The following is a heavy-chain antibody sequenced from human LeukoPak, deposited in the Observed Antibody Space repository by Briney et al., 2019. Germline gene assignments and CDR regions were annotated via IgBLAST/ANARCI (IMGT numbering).Heavy chain of an antibody. Sequence: GGSLRLSCAASGFTFSSDWMHWVRQAPGKGLVWVSRINDDGSSKGYADSVKGRFTISRDNAKNTLYLQMNSLRAEDTAVYYCAGVPGYRGYFYGMDVWGQGTRV. CDR2: INDDGSSK. J-gene: IGHJ6*02. D-gene: IGHD5-12*01. V-gene: IGHV3-74*01. CDR3: AGVPGYRGYFYGMDV. CDR1: GFTFSSDW.